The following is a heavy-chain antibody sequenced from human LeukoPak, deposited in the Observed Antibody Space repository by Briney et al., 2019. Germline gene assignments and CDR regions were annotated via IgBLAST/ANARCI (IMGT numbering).Heavy chain of an antibody. D-gene: IGHD7-27*01. CDR1: GGSLSSYY. J-gene: IGHJ4*02. CDR3: AKLTGTYFDY. CDR2: IYHTGST. V-gene: IGHV4-59*13. Sequence: SETLSLTCTVSGGSLSSYYWSWIRQPPAKGLEWIAYIYHTGSTNYNPSLKSRVTISVDTSENQFSLRLSSVTAADTAVYYCAKLTGTYFDYWGQGTLVTVSS.